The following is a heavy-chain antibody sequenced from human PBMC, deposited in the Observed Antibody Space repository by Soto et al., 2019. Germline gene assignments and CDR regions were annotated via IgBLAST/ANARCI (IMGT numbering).Heavy chain of an antibody. J-gene: IGHJ4*02. Sequence: PXDTLSLVCGFSGGSMWESVWGWIWQSPGKGLEWIGYIYYLGSTYYNPSLKSRVTISVDTSKRQFSLRLTSVTAADTAVYYCARDGYDGSGSPYPAYWGPGTQVTVSS. CDR3: ARDGYDGSGSPYPAY. D-gene: IGHD3-10*01. CDR1: GGSMWESV. V-gene: IGHV4-59*01. CDR2: IYYLGST.